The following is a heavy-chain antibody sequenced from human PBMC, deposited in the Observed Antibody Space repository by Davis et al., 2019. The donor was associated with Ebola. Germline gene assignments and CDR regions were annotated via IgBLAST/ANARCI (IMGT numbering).Heavy chain of an antibody. Sequence: PGGSLRLSCGASGFSVSNSFMTWVRQAPGRGLEWLSLIYSDGNTFYADSVKGRFTISRANSKNTLYLEMKNLRAEETAVYSCARVRAAMIQGTFQAGYGLDVWGQGTTVTVSS. CDR1: GFSVSNSF. V-gene: IGHV3-53*01. J-gene: IGHJ6*02. CDR3: ARVRAAMIQGTFQAGYGLDV. CDR2: IYSDGNT. D-gene: IGHD3-10*01.